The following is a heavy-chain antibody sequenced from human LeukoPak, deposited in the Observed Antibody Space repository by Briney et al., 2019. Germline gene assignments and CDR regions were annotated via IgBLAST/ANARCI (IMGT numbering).Heavy chain of an antibody. D-gene: IGHD1-1*01. V-gene: IGHV1-2*02. CDR2: INPNNGGT. Sequence: GASVKVSCKASGYTFTGYYMHWVRQAPGQGLEWMGWINPNNGGTNYVQRFQGRVTMTRDTSISTAYMELNSLIFDDTAVYYCARGLPPFTLNGNWFDPWGQGTLVTVSS. J-gene: IGHJ5*02. CDR3: ARGLPPFTLNGNWFDP. CDR1: GYTFTGYY.